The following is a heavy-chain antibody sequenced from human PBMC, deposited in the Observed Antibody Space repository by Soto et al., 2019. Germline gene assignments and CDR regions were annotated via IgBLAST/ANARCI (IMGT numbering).Heavy chain of an antibody. J-gene: IGHJ3*02. CDR2: ISSTTNYI. V-gene: IGHV3-21*04. CDR1: GFTFTRYS. D-gene: IGHD3-10*01. CDR3: ARRVIGSSRAFDI. Sequence: PGGSLRLSCAASGFTFTRYSMNWVRQAPGKGLEWVSSISSTTNYIYYGDSMKGRFTISRDNSRNTLYLQMNSLRAEDTAVYYCARRVIGSSRAFDIWGQGTMVTVSS.